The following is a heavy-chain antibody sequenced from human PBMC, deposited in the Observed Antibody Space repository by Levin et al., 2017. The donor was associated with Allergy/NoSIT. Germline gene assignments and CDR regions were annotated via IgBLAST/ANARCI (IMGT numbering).Heavy chain of an antibody. V-gene: IGHV3-21*01. J-gene: IGHJ3*02. CDR2: ISSSSSYI. CDR1: GCTFSSYS. D-gene: IGHD6-13*01. Sequence: GGSLRLSCAASGCTFSSYSMNWVRQAPGKGLEWVSSISSSSSYIYYADSVKGRFTISRDNAKNSLYLQMNSLRAEDTAVYYCASRIIANAFDIWGQGTMVTVSS. CDR3: ASRIIANAFDI.